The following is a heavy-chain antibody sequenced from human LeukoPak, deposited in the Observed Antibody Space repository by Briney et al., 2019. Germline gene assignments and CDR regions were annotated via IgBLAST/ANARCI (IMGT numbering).Heavy chain of an antibody. CDR1: GFTFDDHG. CDR3: ARGGSYSWGYYFDY. CDR2: INWNGGST. Sequence: GGSLRLSCAASGFTFDDHGMSWVRQAPGKGLEWVSGINWNGGSTGYADSVKGQFTISRDNAKNSLYLQMNSLRAEDTALYYCARGGSYSWGYYFDYWGQGTLVTVSS. V-gene: IGHV3-20*04. J-gene: IGHJ4*02. D-gene: IGHD1-26*01.